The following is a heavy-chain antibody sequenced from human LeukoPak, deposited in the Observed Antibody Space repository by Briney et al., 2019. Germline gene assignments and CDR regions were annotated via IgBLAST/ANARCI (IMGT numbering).Heavy chain of an antibody. Sequence: ASVKVSCKASGYTFTSYGISWVRQAPGQGLEWMGWISAYNGNTNYAQKLQGRVTMTTDTSTSTAYMELRSLRSDDTAVYYCARDRGYYYDSSGYGNYFDYWGQGTLVTVSS. V-gene: IGHV1-18*01. J-gene: IGHJ4*02. D-gene: IGHD3-22*01. CDR3: ARDRGYYYDSSGYGNYFDY. CDR2: ISAYNGNT. CDR1: GYTFTSYG.